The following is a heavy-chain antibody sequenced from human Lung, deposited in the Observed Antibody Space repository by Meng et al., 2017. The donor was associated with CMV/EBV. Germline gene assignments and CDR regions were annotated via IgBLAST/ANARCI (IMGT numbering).Heavy chain of an antibody. CDR2: ISGSGGST. V-gene: IGHV3-23*01. D-gene: IGHD2/OR15-2a*01. J-gene: IGHJ4*02. CDR1: GFAFCSYV. CDR3: AKVNMRGPFDY. Sequence: LLCATSGFAFCSYVMSWVRQAPGKGMEWVSAISGSGGSTYYADSVKGRFTISRDNSKNTLYLQMNSLRAEDTAVYYCAKVNMRGPFDYWGQGTLVTVSS.